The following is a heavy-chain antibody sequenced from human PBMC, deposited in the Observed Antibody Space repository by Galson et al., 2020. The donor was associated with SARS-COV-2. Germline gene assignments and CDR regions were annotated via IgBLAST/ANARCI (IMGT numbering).Heavy chain of an antibody. J-gene: IGHJ4*02. CDR3: ARVKQITIFGVVIAAAPPYYFDY. Sequence: SETLSLTCAVYGGSFSGYYWSWIRQPPGKGLEWIGEINHSGSTNYNPSLKSRVTISVDTSKNQFSLKLSSVTAADTAVYYCARVKQITIFGVVIAAAPPYYFDYWGQGTLVTVSS. CDR1: GGSFSGYY. CDR2: INHSGST. D-gene: IGHD3-3*01. V-gene: IGHV4-34*01.